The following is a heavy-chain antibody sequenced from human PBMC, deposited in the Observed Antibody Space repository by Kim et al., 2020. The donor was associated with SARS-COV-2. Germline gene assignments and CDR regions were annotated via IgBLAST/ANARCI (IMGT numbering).Heavy chain of an antibody. CDR1: GFTFSSYA. Sequence: GGSLRLSCAASGFTFSSYAMSWVRQAPGKGLEWVSAISGSGGSTYYADSVKGRFTISRDNSKNTLYLQMNSLRAEDTAVYYCAHCKGSGWLNWFDPWGQGTLVTVSS. CDR2: ISGSGGST. D-gene: IGHD6-19*01. CDR3: AHCKGSGWLNWFDP. V-gene: IGHV3-23*01. J-gene: IGHJ5*02.